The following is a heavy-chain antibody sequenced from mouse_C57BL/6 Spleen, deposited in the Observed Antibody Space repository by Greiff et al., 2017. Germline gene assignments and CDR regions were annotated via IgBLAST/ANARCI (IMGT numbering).Heavy chain of an antibody. V-gene: IGHV1-61*01. CDR3: ARRTQLRPYFDY. J-gene: IGHJ2*01. D-gene: IGHD3-2*02. CDR2: IYPSDSET. Sequence: QVQLQQPGAELVRPGSSVKLSCKASGYTFTSYWMDWVKQRPGQGLEWIGNIYPSDSETHYNQKFKDKATLTVDKSSSTAYMQLSSLTSEDSAVYYYARRTQLRPYFDYWGQGTTLTVSS. CDR1: GYTFTSYW.